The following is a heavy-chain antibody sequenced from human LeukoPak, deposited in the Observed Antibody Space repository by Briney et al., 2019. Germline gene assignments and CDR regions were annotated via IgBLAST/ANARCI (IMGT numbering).Heavy chain of an antibody. D-gene: IGHD2-15*01. CDR3: ARFSGRN. J-gene: IGHJ4*02. CDR2: INSDGSST. V-gene: IGHV3-74*01. Sequence: GGSLRLSCVASGFTFSRYWMHWVRRAPGKGLVWVSRINSDGSSTTYADSVKGRFTISRDNAKNSLYLQMGSLRAEDTAVYYCARFSGRNWGQGTLVTVSS. CDR1: GFTFSRYW.